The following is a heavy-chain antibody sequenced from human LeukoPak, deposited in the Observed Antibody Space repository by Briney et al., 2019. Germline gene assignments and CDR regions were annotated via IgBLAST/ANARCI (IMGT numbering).Heavy chain of an antibody. D-gene: IGHD2-2*01. CDR1: GFTFSSYS. Sequence: PGGSLRLSCAASGFTFSSYSMNWVRQAPGKGLEWVSGINWNGGSTGYADFVKGRFTISRDNAKNSLYLQMNSLRAEDTAFYYCARARGGYCTSTSCPNPPWFDPWGQGTLVTVSS. V-gene: IGHV3-20*04. J-gene: IGHJ5*02. CDR2: INWNGGST. CDR3: ARARGGYCTSTSCPNPPWFDP.